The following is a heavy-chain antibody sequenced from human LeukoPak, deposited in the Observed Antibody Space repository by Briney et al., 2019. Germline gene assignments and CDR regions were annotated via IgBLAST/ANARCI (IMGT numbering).Heavy chain of an antibody. D-gene: IGHD2-15*01. J-gene: IGHJ4*02. CDR1: GGSVSSGSYY. CDR3: ARGLTLYYFDY. CDR2: IYYSGST. V-gene: IGHV4-61*01. Sequence: SETLSLTCTVSGGSVSSGSYYWSWIRQPPGKGLEWIGYIYYSGSTNYNPTLKSRVTISVDTSKNQFSLKLNSVTAADTAVYYCARGLTLYYFDYWGQGTLVTVSS.